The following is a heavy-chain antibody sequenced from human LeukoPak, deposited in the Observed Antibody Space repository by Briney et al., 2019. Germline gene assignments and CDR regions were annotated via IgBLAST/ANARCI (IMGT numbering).Heavy chain of an antibody. D-gene: IGHD4-23*01. J-gene: IGHJ3*02. V-gene: IGHV4-59*08. CDR3: ARAGSSTVVNTCDI. CDR2: IYYSGST. Sequence: KPSETLSLTCTVSGGSISSYYWSWIRQPPGKGLEWIGNIYYSGSTNYNPSLKSRVTIPVDTSKNQSSLKLSSVTAADTAVYYCARAGSSTVVNTCDIWGQGTMVTVSS. CDR1: GGSISSYY.